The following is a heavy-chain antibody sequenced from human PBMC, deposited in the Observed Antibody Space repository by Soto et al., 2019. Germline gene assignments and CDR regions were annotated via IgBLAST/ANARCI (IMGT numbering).Heavy chain of an antibody. J-gene: IGHJ4*02. CDR2: IYSGGST. CDR1: GFTVSSNY. V-gene: IGHV3-66*01. CDR3: ARDIEICSGGSCYSVPFDY. Sequence: GGSLRLSCAASGFTVSSNYMSWVRQAPGKGLEWVSVIYSGGSTYYADSVKGRFTISRDNSKNTLYLQMNSLRAEDTAVYYCARDIEICSGGSCYSVPFDYWGQGTLVTVSS. D-gene: IGHD2-15*01.